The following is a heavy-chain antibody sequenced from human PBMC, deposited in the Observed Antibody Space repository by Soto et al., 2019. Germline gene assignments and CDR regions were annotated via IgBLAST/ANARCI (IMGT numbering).Heavy chain of an antibody. CDR3: ARDDYGDYVSNYYYYYGMDV. CDR1: GGTFSSYA. CDR2: IIPIFGTA. D-gene: IGHD4-17*01. Sequence: SVKVSCKASGGTFSSYAISWVRQAPGQGLEWMGGIIPIFGTANYAQKFQGRVTITADESTSTAYMELSSLRSEDTAVYYCARDDYGDYVSNYYYYYGMDVWGQGTTVTVSS. J-gene: IGHJ6*02. V-gene: IGHV1-69*13.